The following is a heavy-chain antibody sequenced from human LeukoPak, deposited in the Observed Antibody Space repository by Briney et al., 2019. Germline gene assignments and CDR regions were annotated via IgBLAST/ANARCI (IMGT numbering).Heavy chain of an antibody. CDR2: IYTSGST. CDR3: ARSTPESSGWFDSFDY. CDR1: GGSISSYY. D-gene: IGHD6-19*01. V-gene: IGHV4-4*07. Sequence: SETLSLTCTVSGGSISSYYWSWIRQPPGKGLEWIGRIYTSGSTNYNPSLKSRVTMSVDTSKNQFSLKLSSVTAADTAVYYCARSTPESSGWFDSFDYWGQGTLVTVSS. J-gene: IGHJ4*02.